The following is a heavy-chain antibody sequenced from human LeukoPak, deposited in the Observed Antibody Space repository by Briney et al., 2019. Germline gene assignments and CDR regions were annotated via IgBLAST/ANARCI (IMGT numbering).Heavy chain of an antibody. CDR1: GYTFTTYG. Sequence: ASVKVSCKASGYTFTTYGIGWVRQAPGQGLEWMGWITTFNGKTNYAQNLQGRVTMTTDTSTSTVYMELRSLRSDDSAVYYCARDGGATIFDYWGQGTLVAVSS. V-gene: IGHV1-18*01. CDR2: ITTFNGKT. CDR3: ARDGGATIFDY. D-gene: IGHD2-15*01. J-gene: IGHJ4*02.